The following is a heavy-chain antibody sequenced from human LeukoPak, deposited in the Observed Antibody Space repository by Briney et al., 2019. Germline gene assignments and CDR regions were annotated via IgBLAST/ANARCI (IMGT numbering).Heavy chain of an antibody. CDR1: GGTFSSYA. V-gene: IGHV1-69*01. D-gene: IGHD3-22*01. CDR2: IIPIFGTA. CDR3: ASCSSGYKFGDY. Sequence: ASVKVSCKASGGTFSSYAISGVRQAPGQGLEWMGGIIPIFGTANYAQKFQGRVTITADESTSTAYMELSSLRSEDTAVYYCASCSSGYKFGDYWGQGTLVTVSS. J-gene: IGHJ4*02.